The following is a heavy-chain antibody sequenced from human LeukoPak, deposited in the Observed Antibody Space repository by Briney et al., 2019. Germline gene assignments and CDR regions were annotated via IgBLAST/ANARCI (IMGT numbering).Heavy chain of an antibody. CDR3: AKGRTGDPHANWFDP. Sequence: GGSLRLSCAASGFTFSSYAMSWVRQAPGKGLEWVSAISGSGGSTYYADSVKGRFTISRDNSKNTLYLQMNSLRAEDTAVYYCAKGRTGDPHANWFDPWGQGTLVTVSS. J-gene: IGHJ5*02. V-gene: IGHV3-23*01. D-gene: IGHD7-27*01. CDR2: ISGSGGST. CDR1: GFTFSSYA.